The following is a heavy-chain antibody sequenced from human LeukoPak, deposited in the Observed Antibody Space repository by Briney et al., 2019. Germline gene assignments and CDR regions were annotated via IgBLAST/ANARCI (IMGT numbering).Heavy chain of an antibody. V-gene: IGHV3-11*01. CDR1: GFTFSDYY. D-gene: IGHD6-13*01. CDR2: ISSSGSTI. J-gene: IGHJ4*02. CDR3: ATHIDRGIAFFDY. Sequence: GGSPRLSCAASGFTFSDYYMSWIRQAPGKGLEWVSYISSSGSTIYYADSVKGRFTISRDNAKNSLYLQMNSLRAEDTAVYYCATHIDRGIAFFDYWGQGTLVTVSS.